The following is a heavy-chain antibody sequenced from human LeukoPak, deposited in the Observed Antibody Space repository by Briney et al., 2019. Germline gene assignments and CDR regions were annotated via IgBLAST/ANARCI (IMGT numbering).Heavy chain of an antibody. CDR2: INPNSGGT. D-gene: IGHD2-2*01. V-gene: IGHV1-2*02. Sequence: ASVKVSCKASGYTFTGYYMHWVRQAPGQGLEWMGWINPNSGGTNYAQKFQGRVTMTRDTSISTAYVVLSRLRADDTAVYYCARVWYQLTNWFDPWGQGTLVTVSS. CDR1: GYTFTGYY. J-gene: IGHJ5*02. CDR3: ARVWYQLTNWFDP.